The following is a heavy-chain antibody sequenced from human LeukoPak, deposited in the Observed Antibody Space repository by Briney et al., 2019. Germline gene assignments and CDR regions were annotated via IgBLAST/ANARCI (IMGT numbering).Heavy chain of an antibody. Sequence: GGSLRLSCAASRFIFSGQWMHWVRHAPREGLGWVLGIKSDVSITNYADSVKGRFTISRDNAKNSRYLQMNSLRAEDTAVYYCARSPPYDYVWGSYRSGPGMAFDIWGQGTMVTVSS. V-gene: IGHV3-74*01. CDR1: RFIFSGQW. J-gene: IGHJ3*02. CDR3: ARSPPYDYVWGSYRSGPGMAFDI. CDR2: IKSDVSIT. D-gene: IGHD3-16*02.